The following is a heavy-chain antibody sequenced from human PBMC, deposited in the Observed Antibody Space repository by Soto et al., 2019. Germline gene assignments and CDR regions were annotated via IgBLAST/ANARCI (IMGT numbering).Heavy chain of an antibody. CDR1: GGSISSSNL. CDR3: ARSPRSIAAGGIDY. Sequence: QVQLQESGPGLVKPSGTLSLTCAVSGGSISSSNLWTWVRQPPGKGLEWIGEIYHGGSTNYNPSLQRRVTISVDKSKSQSSLRLSSVTASDTAVYYCARSPRSIAAGGIDYWGQGILVTVSS. J-gene: IGHJ4*02. D-gene: IGHD6-13*01. V-gene: IGHV4-4*02. CDR2: IYHGGST.